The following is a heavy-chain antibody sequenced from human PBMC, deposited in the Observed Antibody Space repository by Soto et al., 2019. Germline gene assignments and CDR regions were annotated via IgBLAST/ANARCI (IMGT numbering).Heavy chain of an antibody. J-gene: IGHJ5*02. Sequence: QVQLHQWGAGLLKPSETLSHICDVYGGSLSGYYWIWVRQSPGRGLEWIGETSDSGNTKYNPSLKSRVTISLDTSKNQFSLRLNSVTAADTAVYYCARHRTGSRGVDLWGQGMLVTVSS. D-gene: IGHD3-9*01. CDR1: GGSLSGYY. V-gene: IGHV4-34*01. CDR3: ARHRTGSRGVDL. CDR2: TSDSGNT.